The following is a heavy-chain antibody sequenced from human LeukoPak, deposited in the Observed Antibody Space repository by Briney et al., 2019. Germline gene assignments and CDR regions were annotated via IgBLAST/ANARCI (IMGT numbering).Heavy chain of an antibody. CDR2: IIPIFGTA. V-gene: IGHV1-69*13. D-gene: IGHD5-18*01. J-gene: IGHJ5*02. Sequence: SVKVSCKASGGTFSSYAISWVRRAPGQGLEWMGGIIPIFGTANYAQKFQGRVTITADESTSTAYMELSSLRSEDTAVYYCARAADTANNWFDPWGQGTLVTVSS. CDR1: GGTFSSYA. CDR3: ARAADTANNWFDP.